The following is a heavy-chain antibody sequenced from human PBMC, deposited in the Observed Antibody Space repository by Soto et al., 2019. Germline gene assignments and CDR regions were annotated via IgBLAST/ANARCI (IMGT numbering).Heavy chain of an antibody. Sequence: PVGSLRLSCAASGFTFSSYGMHWVRQAPGKGLEWVAVIWYDGSNKYYADSVKGRFSISRDNSKNTLYLQMTSLRAEDTAVYCCARDSLTWGVDYWGQGTLVTVSS. CDR2: IWYDGSNK. V-gene: IGHV3-33*01. CDR1: GFTFSSYG. J-gene: IGHJ4*02. CDR3: ARDSLTWGVDY. D-gene: IGHD7-27*01.